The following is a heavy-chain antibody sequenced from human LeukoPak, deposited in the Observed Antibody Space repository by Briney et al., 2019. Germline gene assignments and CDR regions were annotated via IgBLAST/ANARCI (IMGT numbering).Heavy chain of an antibody. V-gene: IGHV4-59*11. Sequence: PSETLSLTCTVSDGSISSHYWSWIRQPPGKGLEWIGYIYYSGSTNYNPSLKSRVTISVDTSKNQFSLKLSSVTAADTAVYYCARVPNTVTTNYMDVWGKGTTVTVFS. D-gene: IGHD4-17*01. J-gene: IGHJ6*03. CDR2: IYYSGST. CDR1: DGSISSHY. CDR3: ARVPNTVTTNYMDV.